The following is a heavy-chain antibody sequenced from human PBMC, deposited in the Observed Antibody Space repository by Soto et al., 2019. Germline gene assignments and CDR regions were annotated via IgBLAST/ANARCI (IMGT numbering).Heavy chain of an antibody. CDR1: GYSFTTYS. Sequence: PGESPKISCEGSGYSFTTYSIGWVRQTPGKGLEWMGIIYPGASDTRYSPSFKGQVNLSAEKSISTAYLQWSSLKASDTAMYYCARTWYYMDVWGKGTTVTVSS. CDR2: IYPGASDT. V-gene: IGHV5-51*01. J-gene: IGHJ6*03. CDR3: ARTWYYMDV.